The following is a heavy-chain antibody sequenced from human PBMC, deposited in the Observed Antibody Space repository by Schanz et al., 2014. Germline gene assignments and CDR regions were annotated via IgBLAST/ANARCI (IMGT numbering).Heavy chain of an antibody. CDR3: ARLATSKSRLGDAVDI. Sequence: QAQLVESGGGVVQPGRSLRLSCAASGFTFSNFGLHWVRQAPGKGLNWVAVTSSDGTNKYYADSVQGRFTLSKDFSKDTLYLQLTSLRPEDTAVYYCARLATSKSRLGDAVDIWGQGTMVTVSS. V-gene: IGHV3-30*03. J-gene: IGHJ3*02. CDR2: TSSDGTNK. CDR1: GFTFSNFG. D-gene: IGHD6-6*01.